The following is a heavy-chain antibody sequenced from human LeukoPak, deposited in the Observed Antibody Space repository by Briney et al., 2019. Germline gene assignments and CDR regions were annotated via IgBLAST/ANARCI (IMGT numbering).Heavy chain of an antibody. V-gene: IGHV4-61*02. CDR1: GGSISSGGYY. CDR3: AREVGAGAIDY. J-gene: IGHJ4*02. D-gene: IGHD1-26*01. CDR2: IYTSGST. Sequence: SQTLSLTCTVSGGSISSGGYYWSWIRQPAGKGLEWIGGIYTSGSTDYNPSLKSRVTVSFDTSKNQFSLKLSSVTAADTAVYYCAREVGAGAIDYWGQGTLVTVSS.